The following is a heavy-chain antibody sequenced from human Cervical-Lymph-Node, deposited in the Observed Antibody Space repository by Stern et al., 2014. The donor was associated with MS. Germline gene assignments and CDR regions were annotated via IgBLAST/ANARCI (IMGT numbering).Heavy chain of an antibody. CDR3: ARLAAAGPLDY. J-gene: IGHJ4*02. CDR2: IYYGGST. D-gene: IGHD6-13*01. CDR1: GGSILTSY. V-gene: IGHV4-59*08. Sequence: VQLVESGPGLVKPSETLSLTCSVSGGSILTSYWTWIRQPPGKGLEWIGYIYYGGSTHYNPSLKSRVTISRDTSKEQISLKLSSVTAADTAVYYCARLAAAGPLDYWGQGTLVSVSS.